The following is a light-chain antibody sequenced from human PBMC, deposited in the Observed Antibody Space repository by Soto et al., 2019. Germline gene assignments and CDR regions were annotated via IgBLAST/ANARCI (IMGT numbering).Light chain of an antibody. CDR3: CSYAGSYTFNYV. CDR1: SSDVGGYNY. Sequence: SALTQPRSVSGSPGQSVTISCTGTSSDVGGYNYVSWYQQHPGKAPKLMIYDVSKRPSGVPDRFSGSKSGNTASLTISGLQAEDEADYYCCSYAGSYTFNYVFXTGTKVTVL. V-gene: IGLV2-11*01. J-gene: IGLJ1*01. CDR2: DVS.